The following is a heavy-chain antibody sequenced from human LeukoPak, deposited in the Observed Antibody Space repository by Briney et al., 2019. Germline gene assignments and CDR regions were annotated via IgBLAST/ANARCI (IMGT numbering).Heavy chain of an antibody. V-gene: IGHV3-23*01. CDR1: GFTFSNYA. D-gene: IGHD1-1*01. Sequence: GGSLRLSCTASGFTFSNYAMTWIRQAPGKGLEWVSGISGRDGTSYYADSVKGRFSISRDNSKNTVYLQMSRLRVEDTAFYFCAKAQQLAWNFDYCGQGTLVTVSS. J-gene: IGHJ4*02. CDR2: ISGRDGTS. CDR3: AKAQQLAWNFDY.